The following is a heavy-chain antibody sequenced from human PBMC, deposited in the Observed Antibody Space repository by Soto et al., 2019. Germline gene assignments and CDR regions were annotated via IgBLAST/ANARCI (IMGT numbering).Heavy chain of an antibody. CDR3: ARDSDDSSGYYHPYNWFDP. J-gene: IGHJ5*02. CDR1: GGTFSSYA. V-gene: IGHV1-69*01. CDR2: IIPIFGTA. D-gene: IGHD3-22*01. Sequence: QVQLVQSGAEVKKPGSSVKVSCKASGGTFSSYAISWVRQAPGQGLEWMGGIIPIFGTANYAQKFQGRVTITADESTSTAYMELSSLRSEDTAVYCCARDSDDSSGYYHPYNWFDPWGQGTLVTVSS.